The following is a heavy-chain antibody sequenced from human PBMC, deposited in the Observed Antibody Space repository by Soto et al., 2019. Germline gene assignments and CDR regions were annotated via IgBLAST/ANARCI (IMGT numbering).Heavy chain of an antibody. Sequence: PSETLSLTCAVSGYSISSGYYWGWLRQPPGKGLEWIGSIYHGGSTYYNPSLNSRVTLSIDMTNNHVSLILNSVTAADTAVYYCARTTGRHLDFWGQGILVTVSS. D-gene: IGHD4-4*01. J-gene: IGHJ4*02. CDR2: IYHGGST. CDR1: GYSISSGYY. V-gene: IGHV4-38-2*01. CDR3: ARTTGRHLDF.